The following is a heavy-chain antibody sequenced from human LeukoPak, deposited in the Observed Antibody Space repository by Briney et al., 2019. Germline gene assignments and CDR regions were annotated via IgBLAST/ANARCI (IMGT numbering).Heavy chain of an antibody. CDR1: GFTFSSYW. CDR2: INHNGNVN. J-gene: IGHJ6*02. Sequence: GGSLRLSCAASGFTFSSYWMNWARQAPGKGLEGVASINHNGNVNYYVDSVKGRFTISRDNAKNSLYLQMSNVRAEDTAVYFCARGGGLDVWGQGATVTVSS. CDR3: ARGGGLDV. V-gene: IGHV3-7*03. D-gene: IGHD3-16*01.